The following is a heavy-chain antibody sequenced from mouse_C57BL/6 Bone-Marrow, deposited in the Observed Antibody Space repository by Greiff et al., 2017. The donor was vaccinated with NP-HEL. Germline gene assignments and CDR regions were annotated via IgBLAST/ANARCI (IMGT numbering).Heavy chain of an antibody. V-gene: IGHV2-9*01. CDR2: IWGGGSP. CDR1: GFSLTSYG. D-gene: IGHD1-1*01. CDR3: AKHSKGTVENAMDY. Sequence: VQVVESGPGLVAPSQSLSITCTVSGFSLTSYGVDWVRQPPGKGLEWLGVIWGGGSPNYNSALMSRLSISKDNSKSHVFLKMNSLQTDDTAMYYCAKHSKGTVENAMDYWGQGTSVTVSS. J-gene: IGHJ4*01.